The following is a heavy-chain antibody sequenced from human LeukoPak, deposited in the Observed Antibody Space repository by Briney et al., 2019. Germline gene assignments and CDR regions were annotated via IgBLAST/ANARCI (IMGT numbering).Heavy chain of an antibody. CDR1: GFSLSTSGVG. CDR2: IYWNDDK. Sequence: SGPTLVNPTQTLTLTCTFSGFSLSTSGVGVGWIRQPPGKALEWLALIYWNDDKRYSPSLKSRLTITKDTSKNQVVLTMTNMDPVDTVTYYCAHSSNKNYDFWSGCNFDYWGQGTLVTVSS. J-gene: IGHJ4*02. V-gene: IGHV2-5*01. D-gene: IGHD3-3*01. CDR3: AHSSNKNYDFWSGCNFDY.